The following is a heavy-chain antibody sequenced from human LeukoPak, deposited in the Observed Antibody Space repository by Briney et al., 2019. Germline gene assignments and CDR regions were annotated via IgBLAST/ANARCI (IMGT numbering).Heavy chain of an antibody. CDR1: GFTFSNYW. Sequence: GGSLRLSCAASGFTFSNYWLTWVRQAPGQGLEWVANVKQDGSEKHYVDSVKGRFTISRGNAKNSLYLQMNSLRAEDTAVYYCARDRQIAYWGQGTLVTVSS. V-gene: IGHV3-7*01. J-gene: IGHJ4*02. CDR3: ARDRQIAY. CDR2: VKQDGSEK.